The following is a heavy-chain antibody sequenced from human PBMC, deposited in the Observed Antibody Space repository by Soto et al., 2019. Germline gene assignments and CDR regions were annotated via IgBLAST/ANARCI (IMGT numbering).Heavy chain of an antibody. D-gene: IGHD3-10*01. V-gene: IGHV5-51*01. CDR3: ARQDYYFYYFDY. Sequence: GEDLKISWKGSGYSFNSYWIGWGRHTPGQGLEWLSIIYPGDSDTTYRSPFQCQVTISADKSISTPYLQWSSLKPSDTPMFYCARQDYYFYYFDYCGQGTLVTVSS. CDR1: GYSFNSYW. CDR2: IYPGDSDT. J-gene: IGHJ4*02.